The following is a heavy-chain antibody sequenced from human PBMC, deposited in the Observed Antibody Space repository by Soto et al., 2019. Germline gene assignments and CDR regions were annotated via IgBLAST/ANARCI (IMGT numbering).Heavy chain of an antibody. J-gene: IGHJ6*02. CDR3: AGPGITMVRGGSGWDPYYYYGMDV. V-gene: IGHV3-30-3*01. Sequence: PGGSLRLSCAASGFTFSSYAMHWVRQAPGKGLEWVAVISYDGSNKYYADSVKGRFTISRDNSKNTLYLQMNSLRAEDTAVYYCAGPGITMVRGGSGWDPYYYYGMDVWGQGTTVTVSS. D-gene: IGHD3-10*01. CDR2: ISYDGSNK. CDR1: GFTFSSYA.